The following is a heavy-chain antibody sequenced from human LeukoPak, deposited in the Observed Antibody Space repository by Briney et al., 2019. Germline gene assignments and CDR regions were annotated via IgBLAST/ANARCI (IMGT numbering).Heavy chain of an antibody. Sequence: GGSLRLSCAASGFTFNKYAMSWVRQAPGKGLEWVSALSGSGGSTYYADSVRGRFTIYRDNSKNTLYLQMNSLRAEDTAVYYCARGGSYLSAFDIWGQGTMVTVSS. J-gene: IGHJ3*02. CDR2: LSGSGGST. V-gene: IGHV3-23*01. CDR3: ARGGSYLSAFDI. D-gene: IGHD1-26*01. CDR1: GFTFNKYA.